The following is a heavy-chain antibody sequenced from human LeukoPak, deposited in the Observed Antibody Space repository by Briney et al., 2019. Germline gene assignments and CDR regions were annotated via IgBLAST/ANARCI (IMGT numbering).Heavy chain of an antibody. CDR1: GYSFTSYW. Sequence: GESLQISCKGSGYSFTSYWIGWVRQMPGKGLEWMGIIYPGDSDTRYSPSFQGQVTISADKSISTAYLQWSSLKASDTAMYYCARGMATIGVIFGYWGQGTLVTVSS. CDR3: ARGMATIGVIFGY. V-gene: IGHV5-51*01. CDR2: IYPGDSDT. D-gene: IGHD5-24*01. J-gene: IGHJ4*02.